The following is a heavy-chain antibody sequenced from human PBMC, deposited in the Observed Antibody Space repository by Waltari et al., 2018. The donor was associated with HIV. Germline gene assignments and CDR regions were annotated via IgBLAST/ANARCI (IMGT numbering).Heavy chain of an antibody. CDR3: ARFAASRDGYRLFDY. CDR2: IYHSGST. V-gene: IGHV4-38-2*01. Sequence: QVQLQESGPGLVKPSETLSLTCAVSGYSISSGYYWGWIRQPPGKGLEWIGSIYHSGSTYYNPSLKSRGTISVDTSKNQFSLKLSSVTAADTAVYYCARFAASRDGYRLFDYWGQGTLVTVSS. D-gene: IGHD5-12*01. J-gene: IGHJ4*02. CDR1: GYSISSGYY.